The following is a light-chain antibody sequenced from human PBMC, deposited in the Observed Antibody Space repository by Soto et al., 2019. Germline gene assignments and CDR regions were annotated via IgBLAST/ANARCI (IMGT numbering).Light chain of an antibody. CDR2: EVS. J-gene: IGLJ2*01. CDR1: SSDVGGYNY. CDR3: GSYAGSPVV. Sequence: QSALTQPPSASGSPGQSVTISCTGTSSDVGGYNYVSWYQQHPGKAPKLMIYEVSKRPSGVPDRFSGSKSGNTASLTVSGLRVEDEADYYGGSYAGSPVVFAGGTRLTV. V-gene: IGLV2-8*01.